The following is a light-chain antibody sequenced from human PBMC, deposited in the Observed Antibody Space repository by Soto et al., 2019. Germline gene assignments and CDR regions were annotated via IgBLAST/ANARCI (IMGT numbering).Light chain of an antibody. CDR1: QSISSY. CDR3: QQNYSTPWT. Sequence: DIQMTQSPSSLSASVGDRVTITCRASQSISSYLNWYQQKPGKAPKLLIYAASSLQSGVPSRFSGSGSGTDFTLTISSMQPEDFETYFCQQNYSTPWTFGQGTKVEIK. CDR2: AAS. V-gene: IGKV1-39*01. J-gene: IGKJ1*01.